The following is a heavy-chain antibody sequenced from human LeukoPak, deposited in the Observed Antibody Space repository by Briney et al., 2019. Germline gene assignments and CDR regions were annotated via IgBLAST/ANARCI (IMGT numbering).Heavy chain of an antibody. J-gene: IGHJ3*02. CDR1: GYTFTNYY. D-gene: IGHD1-26*01. Sequence: ASVTVSCKASGYTFTNYYMHWVRQAPGQGLEWMGIINPSDGSTSYAQKFQGRVTMTRDMSTSTVYMELSSQRSEDTAVYYCARAYSGSYYRDDAFDIWGQGTMVTVSS. CDR2: INPSDGST. V-gene: IGHV1-46*01. CDR3: ARAYSGSYYRDDAFDI.